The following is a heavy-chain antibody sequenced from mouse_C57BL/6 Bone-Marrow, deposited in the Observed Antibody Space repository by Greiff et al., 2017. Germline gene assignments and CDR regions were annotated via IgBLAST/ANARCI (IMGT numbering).Heavy chain of an antibody. J-gene: IGHJ2*01. Sequence: EVQLKESGPGLVKPSQSLSLTCSVTGYSITSGYYWNWIRQFPGNKLEWMGYISYDGSNNYNPSLKNRISITRDTSKNQFFLKLNSVTTEDTATYYCARGWLLRYFDYWGQGTTLTVSS. D-gene: IGHD2-3*01. CDR3: ARGWLLRYFDY. V-gene: IGHV3-6*01. CDR1: GYSITSGYY. CDR2: ISYDGSN.